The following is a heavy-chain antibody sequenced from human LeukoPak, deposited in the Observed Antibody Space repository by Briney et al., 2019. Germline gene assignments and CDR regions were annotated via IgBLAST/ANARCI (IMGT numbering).Heavy chain of an antibody. J-gene: IGHJ4*02. D-gene: IGHD2-15*01. V-gene: IGHV1-2*02. CDR3: ARDPEDCSGGSCYFYFDY. CDR1: GYTFTGYY. CDR2: INPNSGGT. Sequence: APLKVSCKASGYTFTGYYIHWVRQAPGQGLEWMGWINPNSGGTNYAQKFQGRVTMTRDTSISTAYMELSSLRSDDTALYYCARDPEDCSGGSCYFYFDYWGQGTLVTVSS.